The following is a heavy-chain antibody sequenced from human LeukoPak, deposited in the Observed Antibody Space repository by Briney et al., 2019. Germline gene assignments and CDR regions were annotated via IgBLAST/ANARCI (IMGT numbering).Heavy chain of an antibody. J-gene: IGHJ4*02. Sequence: GGSLRLSCAASGLTFSNYWMSWVRQAPGKGLEWVANIKPDGSEKFYVDSVKGRFTISRDNAKNSLYLQMDSLRAEDTAVYYCARAARGYSSDCFWGQGTLITVSS. CDR2: IKPDGSEK. V-gene: IGHV3-7*01. CDR1: GLTFSNYW. D-gene: IGHD5-18*01. CDR3: ARAARGYSSDCF.